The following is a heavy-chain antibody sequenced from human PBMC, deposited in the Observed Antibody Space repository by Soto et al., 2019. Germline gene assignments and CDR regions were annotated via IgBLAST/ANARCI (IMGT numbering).Heavy chain of an antibody. CDR1: GFGGGTYA. CDR2: ISANGQGI. J-gene: IGHJ4*02. D-gene: IGHD1-7*01. V-gene: IGHV3-23*01. Sequence: PGGSLRLSCAASGFGGGTYALSWVRQAPGKGLEWVSAISANGQGIYYADSVRGRFTISRDNSKNTIFLHMDSLRAEDTAVYYCAKDRNYPRDQFHYWGQGTLVTVSS. CDR3: AKDRNYPRDQFHY.